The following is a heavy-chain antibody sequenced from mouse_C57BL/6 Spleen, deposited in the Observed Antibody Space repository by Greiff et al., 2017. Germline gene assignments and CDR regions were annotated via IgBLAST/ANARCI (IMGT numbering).Heavy chain of an antibody. J-gene: IGHJ2*01. Sequence: VQLVESGAELVRPGASVTLSCKASGYTFTDYEMHWVKQTPVHGLEWIGAIDPETGGTAYNQKFKGKAILTADKSSSTAYMELRSLTSEDSAVYYCTSTMVTRFDYWGQGTTRTVSS. D-gene: IGHD2-2*01. CDR3: TSTMVTRFDY. CDR1: GYTFTDYE. V-gene: IGHV1-15*01. CDR2: IDPETGGT.